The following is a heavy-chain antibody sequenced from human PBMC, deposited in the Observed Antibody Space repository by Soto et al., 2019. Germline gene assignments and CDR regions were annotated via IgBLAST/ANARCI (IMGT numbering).Heavy chain of an antibody. V-gene: IGHV1-18*04. CDR1: GYTFTSYG. CDR2: ISAYNGNT. CDR3: ARDPGVATTSLFYYYYYYGMDV. J-gene: IGHJ6*02. D-gene: IGHD5-12*01. Sequence: ASVKVSCKASGYTFTSYGISWVRQAPGQGLEWMGWISAYNGNTNYAQKLQGRVTMTTDTSTSTAHMELRSLRSDDTAVYYCARDPGVATTSLFYYYYYYGMDVWGQGTTVTVSS.